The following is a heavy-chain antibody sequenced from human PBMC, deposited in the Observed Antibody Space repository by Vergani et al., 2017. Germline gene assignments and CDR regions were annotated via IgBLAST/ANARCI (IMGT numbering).Heavy chain of an antibody. V-gene: IGHV4-4*07. Sequence: QVQLQESGPGLVKPSETLSLTCTVSGGSISSYYWSWIRQPAGKGLEWIGRIYTSGSTNYNPSLKSRVTMSVDTSKNQFALKLSSVTAADTAVYYCARDVGELTTGVAGYYFDYWGQGTLVTVSS. CDR2: IYTSGST. CDR3: ARDVGELTTGVAGYYFDY. D-gene: IGHD1-26*01. CDR1: GGSISSYY. J-gene: IGHJ4*02.